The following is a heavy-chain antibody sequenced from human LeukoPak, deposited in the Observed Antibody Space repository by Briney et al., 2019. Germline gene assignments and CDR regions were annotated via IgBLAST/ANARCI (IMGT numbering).Heavy chain of an antibody. Sequence: SETLFLTCAVSGYSMSSGYYWGWIRQPPGKGLEWIGSIYHSGSTYYNPSLKSRVTISVVTSKNQFSLRLSSVTAADTAVYHCARGTGGYYANFDYWGQGTLFTVSS. V-gene: IGHV4-38-2*01. D-gene: IGHD3-10*01. CDR1: GYSMSSGYY. CDR3: ARGTGGYYANFDY. CDR2: IYHSGST. J-gene: IGHJ4*02.